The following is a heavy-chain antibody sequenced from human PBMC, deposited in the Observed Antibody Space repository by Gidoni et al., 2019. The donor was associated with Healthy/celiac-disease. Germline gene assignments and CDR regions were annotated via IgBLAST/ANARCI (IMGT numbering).Heavy chain of an antibody. Sequence: QVQLVESGGGVVQPGRSLRLSCAASGFTSSNYGMHWVRQAPGKGLEWVAVIWYDGSNKYYVDSVKARFTISRDNSKNTLYLQMKSLRAEDTAVYYCARIRDNLTGYYSHPLDYWGQGTLVSVSS. CDR1: GFTSSNYG. J-gene: IGHJ4*02. CDR3: ARIRDNLTGYYSHPLDY. CDR2: IWYDGSNK. D-gene: IGHD3-9*01. V-gene: IGHV3-33*01.